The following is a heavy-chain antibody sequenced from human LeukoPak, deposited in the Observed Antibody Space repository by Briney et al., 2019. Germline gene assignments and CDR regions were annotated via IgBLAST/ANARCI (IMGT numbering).Heavy chain of an antibody. J-gene: IGHJ6*02. V-gene: IGHV4-39*07. CDR2: INHSGST. D-gene: IGHD3-10*01. Sequence: SETLSLTCTVSGGSVSSGSYYWSWIRQPPGKGLEWIGEINHSGSTNYNPSLKSRVTISVDTSKNQFSLKLSSVTAADTAVYYCARVGYGVRGVHTSYGMDVWGQGTTVTVSS. CDR3: ARVGYGVRGVHTSYGMDV. CDR1: GGSVSSGSYY.